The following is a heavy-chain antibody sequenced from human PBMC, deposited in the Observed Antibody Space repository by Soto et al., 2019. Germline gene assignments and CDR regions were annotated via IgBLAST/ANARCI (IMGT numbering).Heavy chain of an antibody. D-gene: IGHD6-13*01. J-gene: IGHJ4*02. V-gene: IGHV4-31*03. CDR3: AGSFGLAAAGPFDY. CDR1: GGSISSGGYY. Sequence: QVQLQESGPGLVKPSQTLSLTRTVSGGSISSGGYYWSWIRQHPGKGLEWIGYIYYSGSTYYNPSLKGRVTISVDTSKNQFPLKLSSVTAADTAVYYCAGSFGLAAAGPFDYWGQGTLVTVSS. CDR2: IYYSGST.